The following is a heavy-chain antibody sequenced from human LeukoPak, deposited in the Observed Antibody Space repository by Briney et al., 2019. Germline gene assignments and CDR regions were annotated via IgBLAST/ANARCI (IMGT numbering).Heavy chain of an antibody. CDR3: ARHVRGSVASPWFDP. J-gene: IGHJ5*02. CDR2: VYYRGNT. Sequence: SETLSLTCTVSGGSISSHYWSRIRQPPGKGLEWVGYVYYRGNTKYNPSLKSRVTIEVDTSKNQFSLNLTSVTAADTAVYYCARHVRGSVASPWFDPWGQGALVTVSS. D-gene: IGHD6-19*01. V-gene: IGHV4-59*08. CDR1: GGSISSHY.